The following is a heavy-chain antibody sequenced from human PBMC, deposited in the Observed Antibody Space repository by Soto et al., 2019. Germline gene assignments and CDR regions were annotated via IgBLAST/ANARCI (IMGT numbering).Heavy chain of an antibody. CDR1: GLPITDSEMG. D-gene: IGHD6-19*01. CDR2: IDSSGEK. Sequence: QVTLKESGPVLVKPTGTLTLRCTLSGLPITDSEMGVRWIRQPPGQPLEWLAHIDSSGEKSYRTFLKSRLAISKDTSKSQIVLTMTNMDPADTATYYCARRHLAVAVSPWFDPWGQGIPVTVSS. CDR3: ARRHLAVAVSPWFDP. V-gene: IGHV2-26*01. J-gene: IGHJ5*02.